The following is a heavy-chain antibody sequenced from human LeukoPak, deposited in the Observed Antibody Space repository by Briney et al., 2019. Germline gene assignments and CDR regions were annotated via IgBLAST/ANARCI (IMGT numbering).Heavy chain of an antibody. Sequence: SETLSLTCTVSGGSISSSYWSWIRQPPGKGLEWIGYIYYSGSTYHNPSLKSRVTISVDTSKNQVSLKLNYVTAADTAVYYCARVTDWNDLDYWGPGTLVTVSS. J-gene: IGHJ4*02. V-gene: IGHV4-59*01. D-gene: IGHD1-1*01. CDR3: ARVTDWNDLDY. CDR1: GGSISSSY. CDR2: IYYSGST.